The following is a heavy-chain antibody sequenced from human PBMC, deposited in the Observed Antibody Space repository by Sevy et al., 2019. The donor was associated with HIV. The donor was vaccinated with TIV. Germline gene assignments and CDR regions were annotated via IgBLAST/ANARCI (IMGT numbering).Heavy chain of an antibody. CDR1: GFTFSSYS. CDR2: ISSSSSYI. J-gene: IGHJ4*02. CDR3: ARDGGYCSSTSCYETTSE. V-gene: IGHV3-21*01. Sequence: GGSLRLSCAASGFTFSSYSMNGVRQAPRKGLEWVSSISSSSSYIYYADSVKGRFTISRDNAKNSLYLQMNSLRAEDTAVYYCARDGGYCSSTSCYETTSEWGQGTLVTVSS. D-gene: IGHD2-2*01.